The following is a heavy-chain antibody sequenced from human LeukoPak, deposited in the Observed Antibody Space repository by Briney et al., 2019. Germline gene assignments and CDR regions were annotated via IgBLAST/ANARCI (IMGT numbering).Heavy chain of an antibody. CDR2: INHSGST. CDR3: ARAGMTTVTPLDY. CDR1: GGSLSGYY. V-gene: IGHV4-34*01. D-gene: IGHD4-17*01. J-gene: IGHJ4*02. Sequence: SETLSLTCAVYGGSLSGYYWSWIRQPPGKGLEWIGEINHSGSTNYNPSLKSRVTISVDTSKNQFSLKLSSVTAADTAVYYCARAGMTTVTPLDYWGQGTLVTVSS.